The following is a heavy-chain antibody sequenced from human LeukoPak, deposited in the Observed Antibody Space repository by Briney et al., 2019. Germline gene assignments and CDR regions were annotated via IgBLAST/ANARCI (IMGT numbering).Heavy chain of an antibody. CDR2: TYYTGNT. CDR3: VRHSRVVAFDY. CDR1: GGSISGYY. D-gene: IGHD2-15*01. Sequence: SETLSLTCTVSGGSISGYYWSWIRQPPGKGLEWIGYTYYTGNTNYNPSLKSRVTISEDTSKNQVSLELSSVTAADTAVYYCVRHSRVVAFDYWGQGNLVTVSS. J-gene: IGHJ4*02. V-gene: IGHV4-59*08.